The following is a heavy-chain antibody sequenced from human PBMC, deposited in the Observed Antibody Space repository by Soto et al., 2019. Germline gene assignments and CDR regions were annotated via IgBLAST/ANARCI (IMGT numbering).Heavy chain of an antibody. CDR3: AIAPGCGGKYYYGLDV. D-gene: IGHD2-15*01. Sequence: SESLSLTCTLSAGSISSGDYYWSWIRQPPGKGLEWTGYIYCSGSTYYNPSLKSRVTISVDTSKHQFSLKLSSVTAADTAASYCAIAPGCGGKYYYGLDVWGQGTTVTVSS. J-gene: IGHJ6*02. CDR1: AGSISSGDYY. V-gene: IGHV4-30-4*02. CDR2: IYCSGST.